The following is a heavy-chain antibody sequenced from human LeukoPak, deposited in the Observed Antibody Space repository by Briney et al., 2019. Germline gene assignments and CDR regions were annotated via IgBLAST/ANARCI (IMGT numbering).Heavy chain of an antibody. V-gene: IGHV4-34*01. CDR2: INHSGST. CDR3: ARGERWLQSAYYYYGMDV. J-gene: IGHJ6*02. Sequence: SETLSLTCAVYGGSFSGYYWSWIRQPPRKGLEWIGEINHSGSTNYNPSLKSRVTISVDTSKNQFSLKLSSVTAADTAVYYCARGERWLQSAYYYYGMDVWGQGTTVTVSS. D-gene: IGHD5-24*01. CDR1: GGSFSGYY.